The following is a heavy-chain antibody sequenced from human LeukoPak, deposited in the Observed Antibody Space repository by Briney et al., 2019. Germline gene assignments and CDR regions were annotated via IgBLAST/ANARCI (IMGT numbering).Heavy chain of an antibody. CDR3: VKGTISSGWYTYFDY. J-gene: IGHJ4*02. Sequence: PGGSLRLSCSASGFTFSSYAMHWLRQAPGKGLEYVSAISSNGGSTYYADSVKGRFTISRDNSKNTLYLQMSSLRAEDTAVYYCVKGTISSGWYTYFDYWGQGTLVTVSS. CDR1: GFTFSSYA. CDR2: ISSNGGST. V-gene: IGHV3-64D*06. D-gene: IGHD6-19*01.